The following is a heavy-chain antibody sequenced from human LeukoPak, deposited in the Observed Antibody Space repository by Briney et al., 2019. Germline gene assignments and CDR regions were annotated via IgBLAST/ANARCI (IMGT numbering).Heavy chain of an antibody. Sequence: ASVKVSCKASGYTFTSYDINWVRQATGQGLEWMGWMNPNSGNTGYAQKFQGRVTMTRNTSISTAYMELSSLRSEDTAVYYCVRGRKAARLPYYYYYMDVWGKGTTVTVSS. CDR1: GYTFTSYD. CDR2: MNPNSGNT. V-gene: IGHV1-8*01. J-gene: IGHJ6*03. D-gene: IGHD6-6*01. CDR3: VRGRKAARLPYYYYYMDV.